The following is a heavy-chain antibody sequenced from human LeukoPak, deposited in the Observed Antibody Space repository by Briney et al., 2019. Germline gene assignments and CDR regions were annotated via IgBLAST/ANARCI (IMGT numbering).Heavy chain of an antibody. J-gene: IGHJ4*02. CDR2: IIPIFGTA. Sequence: SVTVSCKASGGTFRSYAIRWVRQAPGQGLEWMGGIIPIFGTANYAQKFQGRVTITADESTSTAYMELSSLRSEDTAVYYCARVVDCGGDCYYFDYWGQGTLVTVSS. CDR1: GGTFRSYA. CDR3: ARVVDCGGDCYYFDY. V-gene: IGHV1-69*01. D-gene: IGHD2-21*02.